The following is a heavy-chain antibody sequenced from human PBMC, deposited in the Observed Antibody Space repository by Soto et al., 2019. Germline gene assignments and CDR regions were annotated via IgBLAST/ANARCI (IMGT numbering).Heavy chain of an antibody. CDR1: GSTFSTYG. V-gene: IGHV3-30*18. CDR3: AKRYSYGSDY. J-gene: IGHJ4*02. D-gene: IGHD5-18*01. CDR2: IANDGSNK. Sequence: PGGSLRPSCAASGSTFSTYGMHWVRQAPGKGLEWVAVIANDGSNKYYGDSVKGRFTISRDNSKNTVYLQMNSLRDGDTAVYYCAKRYSYGSDYWGQGTLVTVS.